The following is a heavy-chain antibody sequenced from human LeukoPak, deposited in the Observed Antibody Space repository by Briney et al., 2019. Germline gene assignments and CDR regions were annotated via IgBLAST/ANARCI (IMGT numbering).Heavy chain of an antibody. J-gene: IGHJ6*02. CDR3: ARGGIVVVPASQRYYYYGMDV. Sequence: GASVKVSCKASGYTFTSYDINWVRQATGQGLEWMGWMNPNSGNTGYAQKFQGGVTMTRNTSISTAYMELSSLRSEDTAVYYCARGGIVVVPASQRYYYYGMDVWGQGTTVTVSS. CDR1: GYTFTSYD. D-gene: IGHD2-2*01. V-gene: IGHV1-8*01. CDR2: MNPNSGNT.